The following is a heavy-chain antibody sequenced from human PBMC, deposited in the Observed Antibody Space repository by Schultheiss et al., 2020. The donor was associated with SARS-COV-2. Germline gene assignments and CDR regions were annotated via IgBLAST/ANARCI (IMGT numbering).Heavy chain of an antibody. V-gene: IGHV4-39*07. J-gene: IGHJ5*02. CDR3: ARDRRRNYVSSFYWFDP. CDR2: INHSGST. D-gene: IGHD1-7*01. Sequence: SETLSLTCTVSGGSISSGGYYWSWIRQPPGKGLEWIGEINHSGSTNYNPSLKSRVTISVDTSKNQFSLKLSSVTAADTAVYYCARDRRRNYVSSFYWFDPWGQGTLVTVSS. CDR1: GGSISSGGYY.